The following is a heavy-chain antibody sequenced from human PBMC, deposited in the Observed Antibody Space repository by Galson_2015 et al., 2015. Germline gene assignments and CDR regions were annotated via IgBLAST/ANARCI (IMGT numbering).Heavy chain of an antibody. J-gene: IGHJ6*04. CDR3: TSSHPCGGGSCNRGIFRDV. Sequence: SLRLSCAASGFTFSGSAMHWVRQASGKGLEWVGRIRSKANSYATAYAAPVKGRFTISRDDSKNTAYLQMNSLKTEDTAVYYCTSSHPCGGGSCNRGIFRDVWGKGTTVTVSS. D-gene: IGHD2-15*01. CDR1: GFTFSGSA. CDR2: IRSKANSYAT. V-gene: IGHV3-73*01.